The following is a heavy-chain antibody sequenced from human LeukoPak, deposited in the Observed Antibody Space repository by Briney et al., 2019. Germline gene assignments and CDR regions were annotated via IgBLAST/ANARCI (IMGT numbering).Heavy chain of an antibody. CDR1: GGSFSGYY. CDR2: INHSGST. Sequence: SETLSLTCAVYGGSFSGYYWSWIRQPPGKGLEWIGEINHSGSTNYNPSLKSRVTISVDTSKNQFSLKLSSVTAADTAVYYCARIVVWDDYGDGVDYWGQGTLVTVSS. D-gene: IGHD4-17*01. J-gene: IGHJ4*02. V-gene: IGHV4-34*01. CDR3: ARIVVWDDYGDGVDY.